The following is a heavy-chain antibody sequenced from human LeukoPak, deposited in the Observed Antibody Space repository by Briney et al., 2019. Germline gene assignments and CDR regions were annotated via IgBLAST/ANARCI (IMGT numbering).Heavy chain of an antibody. CDR1: GGPFSGYY. V-gene: IGHV4-34*01. J-gene: IGHJ4*02. Sequence: SETLSLTCAVYGGPFSGYYWSWIRQPPGTGQEWIGEINHSGSTNYNPSLKSRVTISVDTSKNQFSLKLSSVTAADTAVYYCANGVVVAASYYFDYWGQGTLVTVSS. CDR3: ANGVVVAASYYFDY. CDR2: INHSGST. D-gene: IGHD2-15*01.